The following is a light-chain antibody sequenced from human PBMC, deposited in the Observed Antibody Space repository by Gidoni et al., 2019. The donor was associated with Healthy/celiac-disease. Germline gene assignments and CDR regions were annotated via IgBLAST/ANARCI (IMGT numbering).Light chain of an antibody. CDR2: DDS. J-gene: IGLJ3*02. V-gene: IGLV3-21*02. Sequence: SYVLTQPPSVSVAPGQTDRITCGGNNIGSKSVHWYQQKPGKAPVLVVYDDSDRPSGIPERFSGSNSGNTATLTISRVEAGDEADYYCQVWDSSSDLQGVFGGGTKLTVL. CDR1: NIGSKS. CDR3: QVWDSSSDLQGV.